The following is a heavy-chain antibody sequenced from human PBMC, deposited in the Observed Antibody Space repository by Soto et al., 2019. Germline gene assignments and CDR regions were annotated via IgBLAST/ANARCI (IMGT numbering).Heavy chain of an antibody. D-gene: IGHD6-19*01. Sequence: EVQLLESGGGLAQPGGSLRLSCEVSGITFTNYAMGWVRQAPGEGLEWVSGISGNVGSTTHYADSVKGRFTISRDNSKNTLFLQMNSLRAEDTAVYYCAKHRGFVAGPFDYWGQGTLVIVSS. CDR3: AKHRGFVAGPFDY. CDR1: GITFTNYA. V-gene: IGHV3-23*01. J-gene: IGHJ4*02. CDR2: ISGNVGSTT.